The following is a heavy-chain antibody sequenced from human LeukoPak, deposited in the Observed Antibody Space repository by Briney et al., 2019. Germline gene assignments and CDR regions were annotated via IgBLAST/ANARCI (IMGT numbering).Heavy chain of an antibody. D-gene: IGHD2-21*02. CDR3: ARIVVVTAPKPGRYFDY. CDR2: ISGSGEST. V-gene: IGHV3-23*01. J-gene: IGHJ4*02. CDR1: GLTFSNYG. Sequence: PGGTLRLSCAASGLTFSNYGMAWVRQAPGKGLEWVSAISGSGESTYNADSVKGRFTISRDNAKNSLYLQMNSLRAEDTAVYYCARIVVVTAPKPGRYFDYWGQGTLVTVSS.